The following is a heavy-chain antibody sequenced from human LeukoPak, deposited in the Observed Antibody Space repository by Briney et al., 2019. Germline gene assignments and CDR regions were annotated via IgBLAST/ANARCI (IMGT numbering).Heavy chain of an antibody. D-gene: IGHD4/OR15-4a*01. CDR3: ARDLPVSGAYHQFDS. CDR1: GFTFSSDR. CDR2: IYSGGDYI. Sequence: GGSLRLSCVASGFTFSSDRMNWVRQAPGKGLEWVSTIYSGGDYIYYADSVKGRFTISRDNAKNSLYLQMNSLRAEDTAIYYCARDLPVSGAYHQFDSWGQGTLVTVSS. V-gene: IGHV3-21*01. J-gene: IGHJ4*02.